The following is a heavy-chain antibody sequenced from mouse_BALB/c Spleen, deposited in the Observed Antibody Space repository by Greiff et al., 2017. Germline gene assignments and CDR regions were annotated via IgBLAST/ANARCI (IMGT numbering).Heavy chain of an antibody. Sequence: EVQRVESGGGLVKLGGSLKLSCAASGFTFSSYYMSWVRQTPEKRLELVAAINSNGGSTYYPDTVKGRFTISRDNAKNTLYLQMSSLKSEDTALYYCARHDGYYETWFAYWGQGTLVTVSA. V-gene: IGHV5-6-2*01. J-gene: IGHJ3*01. CDR3: ARHDGYYETWFAY. CDR1: GFTFSSYY. CDR2: INSNGGST. D-gene: IGHD2-3*01.